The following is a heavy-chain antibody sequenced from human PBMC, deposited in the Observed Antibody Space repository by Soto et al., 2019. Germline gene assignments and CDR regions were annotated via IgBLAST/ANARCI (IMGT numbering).Heavy chain of an antibody. CDR2: INPKTGDT. CDR1: GYTFTGYY. J-gene: IGHJ4*02. V-gene: IGHV1-2*02. CDR3: VTGDHLVR. Sequence: QMQLVQSGAEARKPGASVKVSCKTSGYTFTGYYLNWVRQAPGRGREWVGWINPKTGDTNNAQKLQGRVTMTTDTSISTGYMELSGLKSDDTAVYYCVTGDHLVRWGQGTRVTVSS. D-gene: IGHD6-6*01.